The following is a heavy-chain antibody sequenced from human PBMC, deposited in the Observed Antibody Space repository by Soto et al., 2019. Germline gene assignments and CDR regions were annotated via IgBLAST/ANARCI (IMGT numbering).Heavy chain of an antibody. CDR3: ARVSTHYYGSGSYYRLFDY. CDR1: GGTFSSYA. Sequence: QVQLVQSGAEVKKPGSSVKVSCKASGGTFSSYAISWVRQAPGQGLEWMGGIIPIFGTANYAQKLQGRVTMTTDTSTSTAYMELRSLRSDDTAVYYCARVSTHYYGSGSYYRLFDYWGQGTLVTVSS. V-gene: IGHV1-69*06. D-gene: IGHD3-10*01. J-gene: IGHJ4*02. CDR2: IIPIFGTA.